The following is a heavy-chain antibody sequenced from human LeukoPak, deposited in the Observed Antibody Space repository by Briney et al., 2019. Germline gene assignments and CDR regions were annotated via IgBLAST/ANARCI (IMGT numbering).Heavy chain of an antibody. J-gene: IGHJ5*02. CDR3: ARGSYLFDP. D-gene: IGHD1-26*01. Sequence: KPSETLSLTCTVSGGSTSSGSYYWAWIRQPPGKGLESIGTIYYSGSTYYNPSLNSRVTISLDSSKNQFSLKLRSVSAADTAVYYCARGSYLFDPWGQGTLVIVSS. CDR2: IYYSGST. CDR1: GGSTSSGSYY. V-gene: IGHV4-39*07.